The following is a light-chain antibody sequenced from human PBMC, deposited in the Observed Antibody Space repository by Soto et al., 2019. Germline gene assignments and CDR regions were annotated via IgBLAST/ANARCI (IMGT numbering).Light chain of an antibody. CDR2: AAS. CDR1: QSISSY. Sequence: IQMTQSPSSLSASVGDRVTITCRASQSISSYLNWYQQKPGKAPKLLIYAASSLQSGVPSRFSGSGSVTDFTLTISSLQPEDVATYYCQQSYSTPPYTFGQGTKLEIK. V-gene: IGKV1-39*01. J-gene: IGKJ2*01. CDR3: QQSYSTPPYT.